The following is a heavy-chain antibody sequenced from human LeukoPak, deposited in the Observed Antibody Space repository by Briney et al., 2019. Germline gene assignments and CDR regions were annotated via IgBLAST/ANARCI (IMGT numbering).Heavy chain of an antibody. CDR2: ISSSSSTI. J-gene: IGHJ4*02. V-gene: IGHV3-48*01. D-gene: IGHD6-19*01. CDR3: ARRGPSTLSGCFDY. Sequence: GGSLRLSCAASGFTFSSYSMNWVRQAPGKGLEWVSYISSSSSTIYYADSVKGRFTISRDNAKNSLYLQMNSLGAEDTAVYYCARRGPSTLSGCFDYWGQGTLVTVSS. CDR1: GFTFSSYS.